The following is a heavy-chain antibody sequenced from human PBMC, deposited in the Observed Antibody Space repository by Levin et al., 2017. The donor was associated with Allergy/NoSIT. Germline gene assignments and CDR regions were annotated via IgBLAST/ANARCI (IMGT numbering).Heavy chain of an antibody. J-gene: IGHJ3*02. CDR2: ISWNSGSI. V-gene: IGHV3-9*01. Sequence: PGGSLRLSCAASGFTFDDYAMHWVRQAPGKGLEWVSGISWNSGSIGYADSVKGRFTISRDNAKNSLYLQMNSLRAEDTALYYCAKDAGRGGWYRDAFDIWGQGTMVTVSS. D-gene: IGHD6-19*01. CDR1: GFTFDDYA. CDR3: AKDAGRGGWYRDAFDI.